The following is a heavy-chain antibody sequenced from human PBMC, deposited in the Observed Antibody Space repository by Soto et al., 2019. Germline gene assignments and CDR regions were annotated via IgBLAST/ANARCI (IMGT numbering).Heavy chain of an antibody. D-gene: IGHD6-13*01. V-gene: IGHV3-30-3*01. CDR2: ISYDGSNK. CDR1: GFTFSSYA. CDR3: ARGKGWPAAAGQIFDY. Sequence: QVQLVESGGGVVQPGRSLRLSCAASGFTFSSYAMHWVRQAPGKGLEWVAVISYDGSNKYYADSVKGRFTISRDNSKNTLYLQMNSLSAEDTAVYYCARGKGWPAAAGQIFDYWGQGTLVTVSS. J-gene: IGHJ4*02.